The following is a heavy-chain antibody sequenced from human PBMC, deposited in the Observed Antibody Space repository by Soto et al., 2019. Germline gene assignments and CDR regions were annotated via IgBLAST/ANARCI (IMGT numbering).Heavy chain of an antibody. CDR2: ISYDGSNK. V-gene: IGHV3-30*03. CDR3: ATTDRVVVVAATRRAFDI. D-gene: IGHD2-15*01. Sequence: PGGSLRLSCAASGFTFSSYGMHWVRQAPGKGLEWVAVISYDGSNKYYADSVKGRFTISRDNSKNTLYLQMNSLRAEDTAVYYCATTDRVVVVAATRRAFDIWGQGTMVTVS. CDR1: GFTFSSYG. J-gene: IGHJ3*02.